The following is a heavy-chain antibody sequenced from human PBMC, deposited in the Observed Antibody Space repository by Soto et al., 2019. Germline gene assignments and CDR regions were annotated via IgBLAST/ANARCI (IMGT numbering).Heavy chain of an antibody. CDR2: IIPMFGPA. J-gene: IGHJ6*02. D-gene: IGHD2-21*02. Sequence: QVLLVQSGAEVKKPGSSVKVSCKASGGTFSSYAISWVRQAPGQGLEWMGGIIPMFGPAKYAQKFQGRVTITADESTRTAYMELSSLSSEDTAMYYGARAVVGTAIIYLDHALDAWGQGTTVTVSS. V-gene: IGHV1-69*12. CDR1: GGTFSSYA. CDR3: ARAVVGTAIIYLDHALDA.